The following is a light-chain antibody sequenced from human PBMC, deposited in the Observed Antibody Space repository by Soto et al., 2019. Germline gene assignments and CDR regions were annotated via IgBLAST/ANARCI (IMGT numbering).Light chain of an antibody. Sequence: IQLTQSPSSLSASVGDRVTITCRASQGISSYLVWYQQKPGKAPKNLIYAASTLQSGVPSRFSGTGSGTEFTLTIDRLQPDDFATYYCQQYHTSSITFGQGTRLEIK. CDR3: QQYHTSSIT. J-gene: IGKJ5*01. CDR1: QGISSY. CDR2: AAS. V-gene: IGKV1-9*01.